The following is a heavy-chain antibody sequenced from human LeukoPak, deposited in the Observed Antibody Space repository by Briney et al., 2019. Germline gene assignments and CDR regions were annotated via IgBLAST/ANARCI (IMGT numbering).Heavy chain of an antibody. CDR1: GFSFSTYA. J-gene: IGHJ4*02. CDR3: VEDVVVVVAAKPGI. D-gene: IGHD2-15*01. Sequence: GGSLRLSCAASGFSFSTYAMSWVRQAPGKGLEWVSSISGSGGSTYYADAVKGRFTISRDNSKNTLYLQMNSLRAEDTAVYYCVEDVVVVVAAKPGIWGQGTLVTVSS. V-gene: IGHV3-23*01. CDR2: ISGSGGST.